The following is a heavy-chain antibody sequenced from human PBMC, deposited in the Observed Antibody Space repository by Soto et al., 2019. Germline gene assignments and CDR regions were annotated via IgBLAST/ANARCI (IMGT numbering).Heavy chain of an antibody. D-gene: IGHD2-21*01. CDR3: ARGSIPKDV. CDR1: GGSISSGGYC. CDR2: IYYSGST. J-gene: IGHJ6*04. Sequence: SETLSLTCTVSGGSISSGGYCWSWIRQHPGKGLEWIGYIYYSGSTYYNPSLKSRVTISVDTSKNQFSLKLSSVTAADTAVYYCARGSIPKDVWGKGTTVTVSS. V-gene: IGHV4-31*03.